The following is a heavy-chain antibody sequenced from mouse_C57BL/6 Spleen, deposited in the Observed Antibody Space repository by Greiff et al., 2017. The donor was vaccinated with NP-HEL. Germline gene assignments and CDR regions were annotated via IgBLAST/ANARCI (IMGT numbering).Heavy chain of an antibody. V-gene: IGHV1-54*01. CDR2: INPGSGGT. D-gene: IGHD1-1*01. CDR1: GYAFTNYL. CDR3: ARRDGSSYDAMDY. Sequence: VQLQQSGAELVRPGTSVKVSCKASGYAFTNYLIEWVKQRPGQGLEWIGVINPGSGGTNYNEKFKGKATLTADKSSSTAYMQLRSLTSEDSAVYFCARRDGSSYDAMDYWGQGTSVTVSS. J-gene: IGHJ4*01.